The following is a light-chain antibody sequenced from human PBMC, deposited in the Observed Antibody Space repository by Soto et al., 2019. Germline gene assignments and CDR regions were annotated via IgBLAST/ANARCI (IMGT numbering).Light chain of an antibody. J-gene: IGKJ2*01. V-gene: IGKV3-20*01. Sequence: EVVLSQSRGTLSLSPGERATLSCRASQSVSSSHLAWYQQKPGQAPRLLIYGASSRAAGIPDRFSGRGSGTDFTLTISRLEPEDFAVYYCQQYDSSEYTFGQGTKVDIK. CDR2: GAS. CDR3: QQYDSSEYT. CDR1: QSVSSSH.